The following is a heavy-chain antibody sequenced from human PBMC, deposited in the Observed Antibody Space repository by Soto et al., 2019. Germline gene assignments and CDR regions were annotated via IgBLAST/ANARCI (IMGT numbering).Heavy chain of an antibody. Sequence: PSETLSLTCTVSGGSISSSSYYWGWIRQPPGKGLEWIGRIYYSGSTYYNPSLKSRVTISVDTSKNQFSLKLSSVTAADTAVYYCARQRLGSYDRGAYYYYGMDVWGQGTTVTVSS. CDR3: ARQRLGSYDRGAYYYYGMDV. V-gene: IGHV4-39*01. D-gene: IGHD5-12*01. CDR2: IYYSGST. CDR1: GGSISSSSYY. J-gene: IGHJ6*02.